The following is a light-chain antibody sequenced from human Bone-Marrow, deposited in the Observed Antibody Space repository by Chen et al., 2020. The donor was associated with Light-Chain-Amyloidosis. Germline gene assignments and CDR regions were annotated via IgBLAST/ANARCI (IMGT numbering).Light chain of an antibody. J-gene: IGLJ2*01. CDR2: RDT. CDR3: QSADSSGTYEVI. V-gene: IGLV3-25*03. CDR1: DLPTKY. Sequence: SYELTQPPSVSVSPGQTARITCSGDDLPTKYAYWYQQKPGQAPVLVIHRDTERPSGISERFSGSSSGTTATCTISGVQAEDEADYHCQSADSSGTYEVIFGGGTKLTVL.